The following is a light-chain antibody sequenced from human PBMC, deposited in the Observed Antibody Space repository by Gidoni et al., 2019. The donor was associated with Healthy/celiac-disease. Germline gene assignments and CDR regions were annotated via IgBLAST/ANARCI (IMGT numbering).Light chain of an antibody. J-gene: IGKJ4*01. CDR3: QQSYSTPGVT. CDR2: AAS. V-gene: IGKV1-39*01. CDR1: QSISSY. Sequence: DIQLTQSPSSLSASVGDRVTITCRESQSISSYLNRYQQKTGRAPKILIYAASSLQSGGPSRFSGSRSGTDFTLTISSLQPEDFVTYYCQQSYSTPGVTFXGXTKVEIK.